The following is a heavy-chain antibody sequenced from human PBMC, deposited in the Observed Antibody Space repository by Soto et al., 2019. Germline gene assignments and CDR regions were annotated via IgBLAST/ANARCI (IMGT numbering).Heavy chain of an antibody. CDR2: TYYRSKWYN. CDR3: ARGDLAARRVYSKWDAFDI. J-gene: IGHJ3*02. CDR1: GDSVSSNSAA. V-gene: IGHV6-1*01. D-gene: IGHD6-6*01. Sequence: SPTLSLTCAISGDSVSSNSAAWNWIRQSPSRGLEWLGRTYYRSKWYNDYAVSVKSRITINPDTSKNQFSLQLNSVTPEDTAVYYCARGDLAARRVYSKWDAFDIWGQGTMVTVSS.